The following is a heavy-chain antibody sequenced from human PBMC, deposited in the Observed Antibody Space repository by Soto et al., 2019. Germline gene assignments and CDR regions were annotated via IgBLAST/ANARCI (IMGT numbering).Heavy chain of an antibody. V-gene: IGHV4-59*12. J-gene: IGHJ6*03. CDR3: ARGPSYDFWSGGDYYYYMDV. Sequence: PSETLSLTCTFSGGSISSYYWCWIRQPPGEGLEWIGYIYYSGSTNYNPSLKSRVTISVDTSKNQFSLKLSSVTAADTAVYYCARGPSYDFWSGGDYYYYMDVWGKGTTVTVSS. CDR1: GGSISSYY. D-gene: IGHD3-3*01. CDR2: IYYSGST.